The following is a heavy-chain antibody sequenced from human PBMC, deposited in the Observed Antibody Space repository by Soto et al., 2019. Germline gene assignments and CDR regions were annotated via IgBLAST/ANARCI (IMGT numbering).Heavy chain of an antibody. D-gene: IGHD3-10*01. CDR1: GYTFLNYG. J-gene: IGHJ4*02. CDR3: ARDQNYYGSGSNQFFDY. CDR2: ISAYIGTT. Sequence: GASVKVSCKASGYTFLNYGLSWVRQAPGQGLEWMGWISAYIGTTKYAENLQGRVNMTKDTSTTTDYKEMRRLRSDDTAVYYCARDQNYYGSGSNQFFDYWGQGTLVTVSS. V-gene: IGHV1-18*01.